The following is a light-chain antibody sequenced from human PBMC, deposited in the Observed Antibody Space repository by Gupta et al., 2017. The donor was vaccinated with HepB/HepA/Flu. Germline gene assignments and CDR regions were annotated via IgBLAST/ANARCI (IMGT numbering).Light chain of an antibody. CDR3: QQYGSLPYT. Sequence: ENVLTQSPATLSLSLGERATLSCRASQSDSNNFLAWYQQEPGQAPRLLIFGASSRAAGIPDRFTGSGSGTDFTLTISRLEPEDFAVYCCQQYGSLPYTFGQGTKLEIK. CDR1: QSDSNNF. J-gene: IGKJ2*01. V-gene: IGKV3-20*01. CDR2: GAS.